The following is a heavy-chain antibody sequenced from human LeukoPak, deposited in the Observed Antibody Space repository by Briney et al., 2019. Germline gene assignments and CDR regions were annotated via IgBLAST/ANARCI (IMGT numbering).Heavy chain of an antibody. CDR3: AKDGGLWVSAHWGDS. D-gene: IGHD7-27*01. CDR1: GFTFSSYT. V-gene: IGHV3-23*01. J-gene: IGHJ4*02. Sequence: GGSLRLSCAASGFTFSSYTMSWVRQAPGKGLEWVSTITTSDGNTYYADSVKGRFTVSRDNSKDTLFLQMNSLRAEDTAVYYCAKDGGLWVSAHWGDSWGRGTLVTVSS. CDR2: ITTSDGNT.